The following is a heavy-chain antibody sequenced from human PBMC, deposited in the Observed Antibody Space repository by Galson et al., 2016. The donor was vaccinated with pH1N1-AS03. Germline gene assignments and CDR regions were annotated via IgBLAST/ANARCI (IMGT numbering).Heavy chain of an antibody. D-gene: IGHD2-2*01. CDR1: GYSFTNHW. V-gene: IGHV5-51*01. CDR3: ARHREYQVLSSAMDV. J-gene: IGHJ6*02. Sequence: SGAEVKKPGESLQISCKASGYSFTNHWIAWVRQMPGKGLEWMGFIYPVDSDTRYSPSFQGQVTISADKSVTTAYLQWSSLKASDTAIHYCARHREYQVLSSAMDVWGQGTTVTVSS. CDR2: IYPVDSDT.